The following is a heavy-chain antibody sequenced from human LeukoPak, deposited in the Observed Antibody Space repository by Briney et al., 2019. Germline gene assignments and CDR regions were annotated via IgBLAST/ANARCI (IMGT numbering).Heavy chain of an antibody. CDR1: GFTFSSYA. J-gene: IGHJ4*02. D-gene: IGHD1-26*01. V-gene: IGHV3-23*01. CDR2: ISGSGGST. Sequence: GGSLRLSCAASGFTFSSYAMSWVRQAPGKGLEWVSAISGSGGSTYYADSVKSRFTISRDNSKNTVYLQMNSLRVEDTAVYYCARGGSYYSFDYWGQGTLVTVSS. CDR3: ARGGSYYSFDY.